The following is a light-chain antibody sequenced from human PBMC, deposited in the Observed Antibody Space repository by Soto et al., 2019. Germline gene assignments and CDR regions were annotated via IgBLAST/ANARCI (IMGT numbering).Light chain of an antibody. CDR3: QQSYSTPIS. CDR2: TAS. J-gene: IGKJ5*01. V-gene: IGKV1-39*01. CDR1: QSISSH. Sequence: DIRMTQSPSSLSASVGDTVTITCRASQSISSHLNWYQQKPRKAPNLLMYTASNLQSGVPSRFSGSGSGTDFTLTISSLQPEDFATYYCQQSYSTPISVGQGTRLESK.